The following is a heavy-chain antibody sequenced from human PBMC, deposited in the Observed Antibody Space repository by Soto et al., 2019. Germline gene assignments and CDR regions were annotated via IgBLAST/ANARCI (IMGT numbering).Heavy chain of an antibody. J-gene: IGHJ4*02. CDR2: IKQDGSEK. CDR1: GFTFSSYW. V-gene: IGHV3-7*03. Sequence: PGGSLRLSCAASGFTFSSYWMSWVRQAPGKGLEWVANIKQDGSEKYYVDSAKGRFTISRDNAKNSLYLQMNSLRAEDTAVYYCARLFHSSGYGYYFDYWGQGTLVTVSS. CDR3: ARLFHSSGYGYYFDY. D-gene: IGHD3-22*01.